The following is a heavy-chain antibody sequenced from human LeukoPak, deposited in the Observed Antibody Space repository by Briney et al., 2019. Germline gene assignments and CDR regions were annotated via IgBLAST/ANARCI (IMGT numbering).Heavy chain of an antibody. CDR3: ARSNSYDSGGYTFDY. V-gene: IGHV4-30-4*01. CDR1: DGSISSANYH. D-gene: IGHD3-22*01. CDR2: IYYSGST. Sequence: SQTLSLTCTVSDGSISSANYHWSWIRQPPGKALEWIGYIYYSGSTYYNPSLESRFTMSVDTSKNHFSLRLSSVTAADTAVYYCARSNSYDSGGYTFDYWGQGTLVTVSS. J-gene: IGHJ4*02.